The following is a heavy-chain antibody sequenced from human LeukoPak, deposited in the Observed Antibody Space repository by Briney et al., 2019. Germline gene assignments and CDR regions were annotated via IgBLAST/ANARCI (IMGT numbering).Heavy chain of an antibody. Sequence: SETLSLTCTVSGYSISSGYYWGWIRQPPGKGLEWLGTTFRSGSPYYNPSLKSRLTISVDTSKNQFSLKLNSVAAADTAVYYCARVLWFGEYYFDYWGQGILVTVSS. J-gene: IGHJ4*02. V-gene: IGHV4-38-2*02. CDR3: ARVLWFGEYYFDY. D-gene: IGHD3-10*01. CDR2: TFRSGSP. CDR1: GYSISSGYY.